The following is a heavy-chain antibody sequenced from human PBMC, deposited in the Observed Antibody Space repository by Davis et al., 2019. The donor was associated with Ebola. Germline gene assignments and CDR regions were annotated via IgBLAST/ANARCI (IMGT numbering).Heavy chain of an antibody. CDR1: GASIRSHY. CDR2: IYYSGST. Sequence: SETLSLTCTVSGASIRSHYWGWIRQPPGKGLEWIGSIYYSGSTYYNPSLKSRVTISVDTSKNQFSLKLSSVTAADTAVYYCTQNGGDYWGQGTLVTVSS. V-gene: IGHV4-39*01. D-gene: IGHD3-16*01. J-gene: IGHJ4*02. CDR3: TQNGGDY.